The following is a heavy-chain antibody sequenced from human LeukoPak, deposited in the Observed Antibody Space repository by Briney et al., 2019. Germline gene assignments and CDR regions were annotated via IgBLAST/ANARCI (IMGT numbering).Heavy chain of an antibody. Sequence: SSVKVSCKASGYTFTSYDINWVRQATGQGLEWMGWMNPNSCNTGYAQKFQGRVTITRNTSISTAYMELSSLRSEDTAVYYCARGGRANYYDSSGPTEFFFDYWGQGTLVTVSS. CDR2: MNPNSCNT. V-gene: IGHV1-8*03. D-gene: IGHD3-22*01. CDR1: GYTFTSYD. J-gene: IGHJ4*02. CDR3: ARGGRANYYDSSGPTEFFFDY.